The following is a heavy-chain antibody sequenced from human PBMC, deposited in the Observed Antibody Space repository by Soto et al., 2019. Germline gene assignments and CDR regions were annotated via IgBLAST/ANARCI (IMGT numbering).Heavy chain of an antibody. CDR1: GGSISSGDYY. V-gene: IGHV4-30-4*01. CDR3: ASIPKADRDGYNS. Sequence: SETLSLTCTVSGGSISSGDYYWSWIRQPPGKGLEWIGYIYYSGSTYYNPSLKSRVTISVDTSKNQFSLKLSSVTAADTAVYYCASIPKADRDGYNSSGQGTLVTVSS. J-gene: IGHJ5*02. D-gene: IGHD5-12*01. CDR2: IYYSGST.